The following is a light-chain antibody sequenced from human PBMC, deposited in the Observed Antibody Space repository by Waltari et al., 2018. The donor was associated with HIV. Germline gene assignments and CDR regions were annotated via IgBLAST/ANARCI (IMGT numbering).Light chain of an antibody. V-gene: IGLV1-40*01. J-gene: IGLJ2*01. CDR3: QSYDNSLTGSL. CDR2: GRR. Sequence: QSVLTQAPSVSGAPGQRVTISCTGSSSNIGAGYDVNWYQPHPGTAPKLLSVGRRSRPSGVPDRFSASTSGTSASLAITGLQAEDEADYFCQSYDNSLTGSLFGGGTKLTVL. CDR1: SSNIGAGYD.